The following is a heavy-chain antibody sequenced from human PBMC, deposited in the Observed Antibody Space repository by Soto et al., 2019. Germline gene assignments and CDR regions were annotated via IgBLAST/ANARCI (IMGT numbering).Heavy chain of an antibody. V-gene: IGHV4-34*01. D-gene: IGHD3-22*01. CDR2: INHSGST. J-gene: IGHJ6*02. CDR1: GGSFSGYY. Sequence: QVQLQQWGAGLLKPSETLSLTCAVYGGSFSGYYWSWIRQPPGKGLEWIGEINHSGSTNYNPSLKSRVTISVDTSKNQFSLKLSSVTAADTAVYYCSSGPNAYYYYGTDVWGQGTTVTVSS. CDR3: SSGPNAYYYYGTDV.